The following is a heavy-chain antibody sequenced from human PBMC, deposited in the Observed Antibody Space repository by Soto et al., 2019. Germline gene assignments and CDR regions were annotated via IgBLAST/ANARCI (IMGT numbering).Heavy chain of an antibody. V-gene: IGHV1-69*01. J-gene: IGHJ6*02. CDR3: ARSQGGSSSLDIYYYYYYGMDV. CDR2: IIPIFGTA. CDR1: VGTFSSYA. Sequence: QVQLVQSGAEVKKPGSSVKVSCKAPVGTFSSYAISWVRQAPGQGLEWLGGIIPIFGTANYAQKFQGRVTITAAESTSTGYMELSSLRSEDTAVYYCARSQGGSSSLDIYYYYYYGMDVWGQGTTVTVSS. D-gene: IGHD2-15*01.